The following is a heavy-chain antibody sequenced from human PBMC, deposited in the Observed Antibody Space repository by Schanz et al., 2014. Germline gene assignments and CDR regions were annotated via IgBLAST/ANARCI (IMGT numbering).Heavy chain of an antibody. CDR3: ARDSGPYYDKSMDV. D-gene: IGHD3-9*01. CDR2: IYSGIGA. J-gene: IGHJ6*02. Sequence: EGQLAESGGGLVQPGGSLRLSCAVSGFTVSSNHMSWVRQAPGKGLEWVSVIYSGIGAYYADSVKDRFTVSRDNSKNTVYLQMNRLRAEDTAVYYCARDSGPYYDKSMDVWGQGTTXTVSS. CDR1: GFTVSSNH. V-gene: IGHV3-66*01.